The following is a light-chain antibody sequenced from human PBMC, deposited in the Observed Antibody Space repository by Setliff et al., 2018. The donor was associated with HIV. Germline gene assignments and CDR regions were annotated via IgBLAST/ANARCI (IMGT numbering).Light chain of an antibody. V-gene: IGLV2-14*02. CDR1: RSDIGTYDL. J-gene: IGLJ1*01. CDR2: EVN. CDR3: SAYASSDTLYV. Sequence: QSALTQPASVSGSPGQSSTISCTGTRSDIGTYDLVSWYRQYPGKAPKLIIYEVNRRPAGVSDRLSGSKSGNTASLTISGLQAEDEADYYCSAYASSDTLYVFGTGTKVTVL.